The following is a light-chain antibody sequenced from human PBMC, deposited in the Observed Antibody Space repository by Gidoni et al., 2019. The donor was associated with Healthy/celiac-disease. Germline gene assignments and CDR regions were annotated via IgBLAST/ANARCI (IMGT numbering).Light chain of an antibody. J-gene: IGKJ2*01. CDR1: PSVSSN. V-gene: IGKV3-15*01. Sequence: EIVMTQSPATLSVSPGERATLSCRASPSVSSNIAWYQQKPGQAPRLLIYGASTRATGIPARFSGSGSGTEFTLTISSLQSEDFAVYYCQQYNNWPGYTFGQGTKLEIK. CDR3: QQYNNWPGYT. CDR2: GAS.